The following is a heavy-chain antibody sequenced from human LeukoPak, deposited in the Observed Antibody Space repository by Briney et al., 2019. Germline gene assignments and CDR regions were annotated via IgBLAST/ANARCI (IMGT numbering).Heavy chain of an antibody. Sequence: ASAKVSCKASGYTFTAYYMHWVRQAPGQGLEWMGWINPNSGGTNYAQKFQGRVTMTRDTSINTAYMELSRLRSDDTAVYYCAREVGATFYFDYWGQGTLVTVSS. V-gene: IGHV1-2*02. CDR1: GYTFTAYY. D-gene: IGHD1-26*01. CDR3: AREVGATFYFDY. CDR2: INPNSGGT. J-gene: IGHJ4*02.